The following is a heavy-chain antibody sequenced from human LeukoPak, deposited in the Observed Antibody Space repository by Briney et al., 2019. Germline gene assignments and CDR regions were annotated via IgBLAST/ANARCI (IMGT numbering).Heavy chain of an antibody. J-gene: IGHJ4*02. V-gene: IGHV4-61*02. CDR2: IYTSGST. D-gene: IGHD6-19*01. Sequence: PSQTLSLTCTVSGGSISSGGYYWSWIRQPAGKGLEWIGRIYTSGSTNYNPSLKSRVTISVDTSKNQFSLKLSSVTAADTAVYYCARVAGYSSGWYADFFDYWGQGTLVTVSS. CDR1: GGSISSGGYY. CDR3: ARVAGYSSGWYADFFDY.